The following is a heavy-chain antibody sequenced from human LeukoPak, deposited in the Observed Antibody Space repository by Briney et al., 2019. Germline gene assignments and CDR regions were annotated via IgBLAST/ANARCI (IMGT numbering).Heavy chain of an antibody. J-gene: IGHJ4*02. CDR2: ISSSGSTI. D-gene: IGHD6-13*01. CDR3: ARVPTPYTYSSWYYYNPTRSY. CDR1: GFTFSDYY. V-gene: IGHV3-11*04. Sequence: PGGSLRLSCAASGFTFSDYYMSWIRQAPGKGLEWVSYISSSGSTIYYADSVKGRFTISRDNSKNTLYLQMNSLRAEDTAVYYCARVPTPYTYSSWYYYNPTRSYWGQGTLVTVSS.